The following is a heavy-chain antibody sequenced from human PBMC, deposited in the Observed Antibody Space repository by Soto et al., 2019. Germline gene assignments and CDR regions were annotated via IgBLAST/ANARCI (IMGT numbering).Heavy chain of an antibody. Sequence: GASVKVSCKASGYTFTYYALHWVRQAPGQRLEWMGWMNAGVGSTLYSQKFQGRITITRDTSASTAYMELNSLKSEDTAIYYCARDTGYTFGSLNYWGPGTLVTVSS. D-gene: IGHD3-10*01. J-gene: IGHJ4*02. V-gene: IGHV1-3*01. CDR2: MNAGVGST. CDR1: GYTFTYYA. CDR3: ARDTGYTFGSLNY.